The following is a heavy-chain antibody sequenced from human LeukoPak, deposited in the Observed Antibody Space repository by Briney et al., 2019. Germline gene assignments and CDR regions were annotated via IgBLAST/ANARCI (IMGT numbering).Heavy chain of an antibody. D-gene: IGHD6-13*01. V-gene: IGHV1-8*01. Sequence: ASVKVSCKASGYTFTSYDINWVRQATGQGLEWMGWMNPNSGNTGYAQKFQGRVTMTRNTSISTAYMELSSLRSEDTAVYYCAADEAAANGMDVWGQGTTVTVSS. CDR1: GYTFTSYD. CDR2: MNPNSGNT. J-gene: IGHJ6*02. CDR3: AADEAAANGMDV.